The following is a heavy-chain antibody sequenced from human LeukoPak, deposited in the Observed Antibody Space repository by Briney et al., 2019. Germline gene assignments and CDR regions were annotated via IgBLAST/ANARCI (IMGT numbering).Heavy chain of an antibody. CDR1: GFTFSSYS. J-gene: IGHJ4*02. CDR2: TTGSTDAT. D-gene: IGHD2-15*01. V-gene: IGHV3-23*01. CDR3: AKSPLTSCSGAICYPFDF. Sequence: GGSLRLSCAASGFTFSSYSMNWVRQAPGKGLEWVAATTGSTDATYHADSVKGRFAISRDNSKSTLYLQMNSLRAEDTAVYYCAKSPLTSCSGAICYPFDFWGQGTLVTVSS.